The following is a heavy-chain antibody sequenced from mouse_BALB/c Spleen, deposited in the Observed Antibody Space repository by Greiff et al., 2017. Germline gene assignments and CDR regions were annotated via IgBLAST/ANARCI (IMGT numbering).Heavy chain of an antibody. CDR1: GFTFSDYY. J-gene: IGHJ3*01. V-gene: IGHV5-4*02. D-gene: IGHD2-3*01. CDR3: ARGGWAY. Sequence: EVMLVESGGGLVKPGGSLKLSCAASGFTFSDYYMYWVRQTPEKRLEWVATISDGGSYTYYPDSVKGRFTISRDNAKNNLYLQMSSLKSEDTAMYYCARGGWAYWGQGTLVTVSA. CDR2: ISDGGSYT.